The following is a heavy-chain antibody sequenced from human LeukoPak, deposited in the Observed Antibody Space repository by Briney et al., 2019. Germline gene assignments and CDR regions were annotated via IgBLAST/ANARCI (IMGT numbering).Heavy chain of an antibody. CDR2: IIPIFGTA. J-gene: IGHJ3*02. V-gene: IGHV1-69*01. CDR1: GGTFSSYA. CDR3: ASYLPGIAAAGPSDAFDI. Sequence: SVKVSCKASGGTFSSYAISWVRQAPGQGLEWMGGIIPIFGTANYAQKFQGRVTITADESTSTAYMELSSLRSEDTAVYYCASYLPGIAAAGPSDAFDIWGQGTIVTVSS. D-gene: IGHD6-13*01.